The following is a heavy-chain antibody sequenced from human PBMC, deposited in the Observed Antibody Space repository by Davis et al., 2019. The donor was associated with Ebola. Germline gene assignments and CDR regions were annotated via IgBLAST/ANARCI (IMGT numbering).Heavy chain of an antibody. D-gene: IGHD2-2*01. J-gene: IGHJ6*04. CDR1: GYTFTSYA. Sequence: ASVKVSCKASGYTFTSYAMHWVRQAPGQRLEWMGWINAGNGNTKYSQKFRGRVTITRDTSASTAYMELSSLRSEDTSVYYCARGRLPPAYYYFGMDVWGKGTTVTVST. CDR3: ARGRLPPAYYYFGMDV. V-gene: IGHV1-3*01. CDR2: INAGNGNT.